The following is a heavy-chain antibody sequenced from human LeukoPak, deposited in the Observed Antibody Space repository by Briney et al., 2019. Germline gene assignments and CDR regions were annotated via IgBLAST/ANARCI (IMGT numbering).Heavy chain of an antibody. Sequence: GGSLRLSCTVSGFTVSSNSMSWVRQAPGKGLEWVSVIYSGGSTDYADSVKGRFTISRDNSKNTLYLQMNSLRAEDTAVYYCALQNDSSPFDYWGQGTLVTVSS. CDR2: IYSGGST. J-gene: IGHJ4*02. CDR3: ALQNDSSPFDY. D-gene: IGHD3-22*01. V-gene: IGHV3-53*01. CDR1: GFTVSSNS.